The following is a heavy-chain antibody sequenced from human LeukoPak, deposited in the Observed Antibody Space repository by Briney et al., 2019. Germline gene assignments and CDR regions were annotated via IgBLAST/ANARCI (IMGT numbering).Heavy chain of an antibody. CDR1: GYTFTSYY. Sequence: ASVTVSCKASGYTFTSYYMHWVRQAPGQGLEWMGWIHPNSGGTNYAQKFHGRVTTTRDTSISTAYMELSRLRSDDTAVYYCARDKGYSYGFDYWGQGTLVTVSS. J-gene: IGHJ4*02. CDR3: ARDKGYSYGFDY. D-gene: IGHD5-18*01. CDR2: IHPNSGGT. V-gene: IGHV1-2*02.